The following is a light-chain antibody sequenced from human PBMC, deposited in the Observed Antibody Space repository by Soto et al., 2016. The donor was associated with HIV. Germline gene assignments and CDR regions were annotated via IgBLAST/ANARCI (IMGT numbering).Light chain of an antibody. J-gene: IGLJ2*01. Sequence: SYVHTQPPSLSVAPRKTARITCGGDNVESKSVQWYQQKPGQAPVLVVYDDADRPSGIPERFSGSNSGNTATLTISGVEAGDEADYYCQVWDVSSDLVVFGGGTKLTVL. V-gene: IGLV3-21*03. CDR1: NVESKS. CDR3: QVWDVSSDLVV. CDR2: DDA.